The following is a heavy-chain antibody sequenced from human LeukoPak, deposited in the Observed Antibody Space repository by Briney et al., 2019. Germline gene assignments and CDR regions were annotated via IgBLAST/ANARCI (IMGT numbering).Heavy chain of an antibody. J-gene: IGHJ6*03. V-gene: IGHV3-23*01. D-gene: IGHD3-10*01. CDR1: GFTFSSYA. CDR2: ISGSGGST. Sequence: PGGSLRLSCAASGFTFSSYAMSWVRQAPGKGLEWVSAISGSGGSTYYADSVKGRFTISGDNSKNTLYLQMNSLRAEDTAVYYCAKDPYYGSGTTYYYYMDVWGKGTTVTVSS. CDR3: AKDPYYGSGTTYYYYMDV.